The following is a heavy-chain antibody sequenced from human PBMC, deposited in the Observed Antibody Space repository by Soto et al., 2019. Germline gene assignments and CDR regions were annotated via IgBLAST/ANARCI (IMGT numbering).Heavy chain of an antibody. CDR2: IIPIFGTA. D-gene: IGHD3-3*01. Sequence: QVQLVQSGAAVKKPGSSVKVSCKASGGTFSSYAISWVRQAPGQGLEWMGGIIPIFGTANYAQKFQGRVTITADESTSTAYMELSSLRSEDTAVYYCAREGAIFGVVSGWFDPWGQGTLVTVSS. V-gene: IGHV1-69*12. CDR3: AREGAIFGVVSGWFDP. CDR1: GGTFSSYA. J-gene: IGHJ5*02.